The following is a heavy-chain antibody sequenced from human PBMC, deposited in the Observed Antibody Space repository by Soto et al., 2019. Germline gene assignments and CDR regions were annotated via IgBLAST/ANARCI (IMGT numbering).Heavy chain of an antibody. CDR3: ARDSKYGGNLDY. J-gene: IGHJ4*02. V-gene: IGHV1-69*13. CDR2: IIPIFGTA. Sequence: ASVKVSCKASGGTFSSYAISWVRQAPGQGLEWMGGIIPIFGTANYAQKFQGRVTITADESTSTAYMELSSLRSEDTAVYYCARDSKYGGNLDYWGQGTLVTVSS. CDR1: GGTFSSYA. D-gene: IGHD2-15*01.